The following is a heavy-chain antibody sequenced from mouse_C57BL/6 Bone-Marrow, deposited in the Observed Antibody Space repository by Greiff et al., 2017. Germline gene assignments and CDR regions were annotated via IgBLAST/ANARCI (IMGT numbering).Heavy chain of an antibody. CDR2: LWRGGST. D-gene: IGHD2-13*01. CDR3: AENRDWAMDY. V-gene: IGHV2-5*01. Sequence: VQLQQSGPGLVQPSQSLSITCTVSGFSLTSYGVHWVRQSPGKGLEWLGVLWRGGSTDYNAAFMSRLSITKDNSKSQVFFKMNSLQATDTAIYYYAENRDWAMDYWGQGTSVTVSS. CDR1: GFSLTSYG. J-gene: IGHJ4*01.